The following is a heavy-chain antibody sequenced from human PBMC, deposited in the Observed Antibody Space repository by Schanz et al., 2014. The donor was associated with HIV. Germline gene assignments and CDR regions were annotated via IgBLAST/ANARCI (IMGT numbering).Heavy chain of an antibody. D-gene: IGHD1-26*01. J-gene: IGHJ4*02. CDR2: ISYDGRNK. CDR1: GFTFNNYA. Sequence: QVQLVESGGGVVQPGGSLRLSCVASGFTFNNYAMTWVRQAPGKGLEWLAVISYDGRNKKFANSVKGRFTISRDNSKNTVYLQLGSLRTEDTAVYYCARDLNVGRHFDHWGQGTLVTVSS. V-gene: IGHV3-30*03. CDR3: ARDLNVGRHFDH.